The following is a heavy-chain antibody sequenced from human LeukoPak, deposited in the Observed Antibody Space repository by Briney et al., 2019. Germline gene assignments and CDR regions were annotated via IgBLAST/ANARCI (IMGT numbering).Heavy chain of an antibody. J-gene: IGHJ6*02. CDR2: ISHSGST. Sequence: PSETLSLTCAVYGGSFSGYYWSWIRQPPGKGLEWIGEISHSGSTNYNPSLKSRVTISVDTSKNQFSLKLSSVTAADTAVYYCARDCITMVRGVIIPLYGMDVWGQGTTVTVSS. D-gene: IGHD3-10*01. CDR3: ARDCITMVRGVIIPLYGMDV. CDR1: GGSFSGYY. V-gene: IGHV4-34*01.